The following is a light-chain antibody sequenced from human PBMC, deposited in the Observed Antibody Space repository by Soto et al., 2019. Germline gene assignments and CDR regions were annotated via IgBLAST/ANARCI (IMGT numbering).Light chain of an antibody. V-gene: IGKV3-20*01. CDR2: GAS. Sequence: EIGLTQSPGTLSLSPGERATLACRASQSVRNNYLAWYQQRPGQAPRLLIHGASSRATGIPDRFSGSGSGTAFTRTGSRLEPEEFAVYYCQQYGTSPRTFGQGTKVEIK. J-gene: IGKJ1*01. CDR3: QQYGTSPRT. CDR1: QSVRNNY.